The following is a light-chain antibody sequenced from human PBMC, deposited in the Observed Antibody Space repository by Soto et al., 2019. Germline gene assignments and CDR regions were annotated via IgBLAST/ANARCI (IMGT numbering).Light chain of an antibody. CDR2: DAS. CDR1: QNVYNN. V-gene: IGKV3-15*01. Sequence: EIVMTQSPATLSVSPGEGATLSCKASQNVYNNLAWYQQRLGQPPRLLIYDASTRATGISARFSGSGYGTDFTLPFSSLQSEDFAVYFCQQCRNGPLPFGGGTKVDIK. J-gene: IGKJ4*01. CDR3: QQCRNGPLP.